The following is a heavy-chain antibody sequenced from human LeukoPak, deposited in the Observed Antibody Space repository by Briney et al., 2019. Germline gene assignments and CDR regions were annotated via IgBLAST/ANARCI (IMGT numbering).Heavy chain of an antibody. V-gene: IGHV3-23*01. CDR3: AKDTAVAGTFYFDY. Sequence: GGSLRLSCAASGFTFSNYAMSWVRQAPGKGLEWVSTISGSGGSTYYADSVKGRFTISRDNSKNTLYLQMNSLRAEDTAVYYCAKDTAVAGTFYFDYWGQGTLVTVSS. D-gene: IGHD6-19*01. CDR2: ISGSGGST. CDR1: GFTFSNYA. J-gene: IGHJ4*02.